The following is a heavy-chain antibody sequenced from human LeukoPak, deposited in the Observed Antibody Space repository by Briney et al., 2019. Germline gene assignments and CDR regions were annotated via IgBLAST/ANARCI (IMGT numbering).Heavy chain of an antibody. V-gene: IGHV3-7*01. CDR1: GFIFRNYW. Sequence: GGSLRLSCAASGFIFRNYWMSWVRQAPGKGLEWVANIKEDGSEKNYVASVKGRFTISRDNAKNSLYLQMSSLRAEDTAVYYCARGVIIRGRLDPWGQGTLVTVSS. D-gene: IGHD3-16*02. CDR2: IKEDGSEK. J-gene: IGHJ5*02. CDR3: ARGVIIRGRLDP.